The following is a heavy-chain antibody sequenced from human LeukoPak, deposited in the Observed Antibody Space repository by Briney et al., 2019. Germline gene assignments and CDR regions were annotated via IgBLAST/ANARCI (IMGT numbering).Heavy chain of an antibody. J-gene: IGHJ4*02. D-gene: IGHD2-15*01. V-gene: IGHV3-21*01. CDR2: ISSSSSYI. Sequence: GGSLRLSCAASGFTFSSYSMNWVRQAPGKGLEWVSSISSSSSYIYYADSVKGRFTISRDNAKNSLHLQMNSLRAEDTAVYYCARDYSGGTEPFDYWGQGTLVTVSS. CDR1: GFTFSSYS. CDR3: ARDYSGGTEPFDY.